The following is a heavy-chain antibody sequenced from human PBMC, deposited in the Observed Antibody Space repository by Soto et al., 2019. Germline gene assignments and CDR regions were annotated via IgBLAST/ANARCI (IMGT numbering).Heavy chain of an antibody. CDR1: GGTFSSYA. D-gene: IGHD6-19*01. Sequence: SVKVSCKASGGTFSSYAISWVRQAPGQGLEWMGGIIPIFGTANYAQKFQGRVTITADKSTSTAYMELSSLRSEDTAVYYCARSPIAVAGYFDYWGQGALVTVSS. V-gene: IGHV1-69*06. J-gene: IGHJ4*02. CDR3: ARSPIAVAGYFDY. CDR2: IIPIFGTA.